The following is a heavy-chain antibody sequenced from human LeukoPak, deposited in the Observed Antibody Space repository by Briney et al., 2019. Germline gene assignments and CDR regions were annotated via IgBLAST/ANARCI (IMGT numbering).Heavy chain of an antibody. J-gene: IGHJ5*02. CDR1: GYPFTTWE. D-gene: IGHD1-1*01. Sequence: ASVKVSCKSSGYPFTTWEINWVRQAAGQGLEWMGWVHPNGGNTAYAQKFQGRVTMTRDTSISTAYMELSGLTSDDTAVYFCARGPRNVPWGQGTLVTVSS. CDR2: VHPNGGNT. V-gene: IGHV1-8*01. CDR3: ARGPRNVP.